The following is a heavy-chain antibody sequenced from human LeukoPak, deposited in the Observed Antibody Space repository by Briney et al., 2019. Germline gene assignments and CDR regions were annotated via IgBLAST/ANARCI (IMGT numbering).Heavy chain of an antibody. V-gene: IGHV3-13*04. J-gene: IGHJ4*02. CDR3: ARGSAYSPDY. CDR2: IGPAGDT. CDR1: GFTFSSCD. Sequence: TGGSLRLSCAASGFTFSSCDMHWVRQATGKGLEWVSTIGPAGDTYYPGSVKGRFTISRENAKNSLYLQMNYLRVGDTAVYYCARGSAYSPDYWGQGTLVTVSP. D-gene: IGHD2-15*01.